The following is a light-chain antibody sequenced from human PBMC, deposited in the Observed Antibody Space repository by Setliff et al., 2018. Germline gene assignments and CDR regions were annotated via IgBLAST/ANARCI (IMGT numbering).Light chain of an antibody. V-gene: IGLV8-61*01. CDR3: GLLVSSGLYV. CDR2: STH. Sequence: QTVVTQEPSFSVSPGGTVTLTCGLSSGSVSTNYYPTWYQLTPGQAPRTLIYSTHIRSSGVPDRFSGSILGNKAALTITGAQADDESDYYCGLLVSSGLYVVGTGTKV. CDR1: SGSVSTNYY. J-gene: IGLJ1*01.